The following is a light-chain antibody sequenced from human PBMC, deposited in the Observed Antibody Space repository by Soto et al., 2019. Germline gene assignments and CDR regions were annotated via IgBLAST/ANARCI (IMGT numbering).Light chain of an antibody. CDR2: EGT. Sequence: QSALTQPASVSASPGQSITISCTGTSSNVGTYALVSWYQHHPDKAPKLIIYEGTKPPSGTSSRFSGSKSGNTASLTIAGLQAEDDADYYCCSCAVGAALVFGGGTKLTVL. CDR3: CSCAVGAALV. J-gene: IGLJ2*01. V-gene: IGLV2-23*01. CDR1: SSNVGTYAL.